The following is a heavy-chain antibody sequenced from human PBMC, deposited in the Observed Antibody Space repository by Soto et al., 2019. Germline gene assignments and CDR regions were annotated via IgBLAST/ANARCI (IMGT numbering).Heavy chain of an antibody. J-gene: IGHJ4*02. Sequence: GGSLRLSCAASGFTFSDYYMSWIRQAPGKGLEWVSYISSSGSTIYYADTVKGRFTISRYNAKNSLYLQMNSLRAEDTAVYYCARVLSPDTAMDYWGQGTLVTVSS. CDR3: ARVLSPDTAMDY. CDR1: GFTFSDYY. V-gene: IGHV3-11*01. CDR2: ISSSGSTI. D-gene: IGHD5-18*01.